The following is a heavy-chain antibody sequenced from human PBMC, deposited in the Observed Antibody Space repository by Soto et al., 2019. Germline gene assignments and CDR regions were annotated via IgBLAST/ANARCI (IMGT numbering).Heavy chain of an antibody. J-gene: IGHJ5*02. CDR1: GFTFSSYW. Sequence: GGSLRLSCAASGFTFSSYWMHWVRQAAGKGRVWVLRSNSGGSSTSYADSVKGRFTISRDNTKSTLYLQMNRLRAEDTAVYYCAREYCNDSSGYRWGQGTLVTVSS. D-gene: IGHD3-22*01. CDR3: AREYCNDSSGYR. V-gene: IGHV3-74*01. CDR2: SNSGGSST.